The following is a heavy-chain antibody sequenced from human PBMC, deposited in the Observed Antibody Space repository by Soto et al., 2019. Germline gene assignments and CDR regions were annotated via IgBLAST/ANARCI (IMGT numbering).Heavy chain of an antibody. J-gene: IGHJ4*02. CDR1: GFTFSGSA. V-gene: IGHV3-73*01. D-gene: IGHD5-12*01. CDR3: TASGYDTFVDY. CDR2: IRSKANSYAT. Sequence: GSLRLSCAASGFTFSGSAMHWVRQASEKGLEWVGRIRSKANSYATAYAASVKGRFTISRDDSKNTAYLQMNSLKTEDTAVYYCTASGYDTFVDYWGRGSLVTVSS.